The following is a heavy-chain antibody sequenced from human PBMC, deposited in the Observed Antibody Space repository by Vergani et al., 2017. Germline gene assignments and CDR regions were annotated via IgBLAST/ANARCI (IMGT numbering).Heavy chain of an antibody. CDR3: AGDYYYDSSGYQGGYFDY. V-gene: IGHV1-69*01. D-gene: IGHD3-22*01. CDR2: IIPIFGTA. Sequence: QVQLVQSGAEVKKPGSSVKVSCKASGGTFSSYAISWVRQAPGQGLEWMGGIIPIFGTANYAQKFQGRVTITADESTSTAYMELSSLRSEDTAVYYCAGDYYYDSSGYQGGYFDYWGQGTLVTVSS. J-gene: IGHJ4*02. CDR1: GGTFSSYA.